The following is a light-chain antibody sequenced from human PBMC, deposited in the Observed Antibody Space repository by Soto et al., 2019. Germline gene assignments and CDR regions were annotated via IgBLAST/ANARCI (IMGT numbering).Light chain of an antibody. J-gene: IGKJ4*01. CDR2: GAS. CDR1: QSVSSSY. Sequence: EIVLTQSPGTLSLSPGERATLSCRASQSVSSSYLAWYHQKPGQAPRLLIYGASSRATGIPDRFSGSGSGTDLTLTISGLEPEGFAVYYGAQYGSSPAFGGGTKVEIK. CDR3: AQYGSSPA. V-gene: IGKV3-20*01.